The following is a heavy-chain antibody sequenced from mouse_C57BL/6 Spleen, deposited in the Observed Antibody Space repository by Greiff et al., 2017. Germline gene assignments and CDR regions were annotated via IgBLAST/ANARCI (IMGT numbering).Heavy chain of an antibody. D-gene: IGHD1-1*01. CDR3: ARSRDYGSSSDD. V-gene: IGHV1-59*01. J-gene: IGHJ2*01. CDR1: GYTFTSYW. CDR2: IDPSASYT. Sequence: QVQLQQPGAELVRPGTSVKLSCKASGYTFTSYWMPWVKQRPGQGLEWIGVIDPSASYTNYNQKFKGKATLTVDTSSSTAYMQLSSLTSEDSAVYYCARSRDYGSSSDDWGKGTTLTVSS.